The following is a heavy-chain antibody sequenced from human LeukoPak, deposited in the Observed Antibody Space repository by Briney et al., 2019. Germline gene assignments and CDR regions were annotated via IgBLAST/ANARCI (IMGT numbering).Heavy chain of an antibody. Sequence: GGSLRLSCSASGFIFSNYAMNWVRQAPGKGLKWVSGISGRGVTTFYADSVKGRFTISRDNSKYTLFLQMDSLGAEDTALYYCAQDRATVTPTWLDSWGQGTLVIVSS. J-gene: IGHJ5*01. D-gene: IGHD4-17*01. V-gene: IGHV3-23*01. CDR3: AQDRATVTPTWLDS. CDR1: GFIFSNYA. CDR2: ISGRGVTT.